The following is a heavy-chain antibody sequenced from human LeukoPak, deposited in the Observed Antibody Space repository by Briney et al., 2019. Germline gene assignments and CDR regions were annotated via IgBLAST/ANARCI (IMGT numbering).Heavy chain of an antibody. J-gene: IGHJ4*02. CDR2: ISSSSSYI. D-gene: IGHD4-17*01. CDR3: AREVRVTTVLDY. V-gene: IGHV3-21*06. Sequence: GGSLRLSCAASGFTFSTYRMNWVRQAPGKGLEWVSSISSSSSYIYYADSVNGRYTISRDNAKNSLFLQMNSLRAEDTAVYYCAREVRVTTVLDYWGQGTQVTVFS. CDR1: GFTFSTYR.